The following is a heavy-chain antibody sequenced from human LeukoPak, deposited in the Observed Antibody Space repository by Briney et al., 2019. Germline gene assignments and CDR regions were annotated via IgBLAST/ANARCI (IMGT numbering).Heavy chain of an antibody. CDR3: PKTSYDILTGYYFGWFDP. V-gene: IGHV1-69*13. D-gene: IGHD3-9*01. J-gene: IGHJ5*02. CDR2: IIPIFGTA. CDR1: GGTFSSYA. Sequence: SFKVSCKASGGTFSSYAISWVRHAPGQGLEWMGGIIPIFGTANYAQKFQGRVTITADESTSTAYMELSSLRSEDTVFFFRPKTSYDILTGYYFGWFDPWGQGTLVTVSS.